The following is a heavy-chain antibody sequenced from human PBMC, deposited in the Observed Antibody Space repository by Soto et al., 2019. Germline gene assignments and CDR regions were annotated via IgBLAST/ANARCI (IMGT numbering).Heavy chain of an antibody. CDR2: INSDGSNT. CDR3: ARPYFGSGVRRSLGS. J-gene: IGHJ4*02. Sequence: HPGGSLRLSCAASGFTFSSSWMHWVRQAPGKGLLWVSHINSDGSNTDYAGSVKGRFIISRDNAKNTLYLQMNSLTAEDTAVYYCARPYFGSGVRRSLGSWGQGTLVTVSS. D-gene: IGHD3-10*01. V-gene: IGHV3-74*01. CDR1: GFTFSSSW.